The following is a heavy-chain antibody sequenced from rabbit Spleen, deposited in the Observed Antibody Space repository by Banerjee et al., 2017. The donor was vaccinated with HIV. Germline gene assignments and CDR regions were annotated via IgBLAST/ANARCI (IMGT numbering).Heavy chain of an antibody. J-gene: IGHJ4*01. CDR3: ARETSSGWGIVSFYFSL. CDR2: INIVTGKS. V-gene: IGHV1S40*01. D-gene: IGHD4-1*01. Sequence: QSLEESGGGLVKPGASLTLTCKASGFDFSRGYDMCWVRQAPGKGLEWIGCINIVTGKSVYASWAKGRFIMSRTSSTTVFLQMTSLTAADTATYFCARETSSGWGIVSFYFSLWGPGTLVTVS. CDR1: GFDFSRGYD.